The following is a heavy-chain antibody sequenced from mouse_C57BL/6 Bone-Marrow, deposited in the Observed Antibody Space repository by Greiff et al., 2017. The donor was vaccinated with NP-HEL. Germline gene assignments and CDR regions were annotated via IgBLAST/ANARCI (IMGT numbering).Heavy chain of an antibody. J-gene: IGHJ4*01. CDR3: ARVIYYGNYAMDY. Sequence: QVQLQQSGAELARPGASVKLSCKASGYTFTSYGISWVKQRPGQGLEWIGEIYPRSGNTYYNEKFKGKATLTADKSSSTAYMELRSLTSEDSAVYFCARVIYYGNYAMDYWGQGTSVTVSS. CDR1: GYTFTSYG. D-gene: IGHD1-1*01. V-gene: IGHV1-81*01. CDR2: IYPRSGNT.